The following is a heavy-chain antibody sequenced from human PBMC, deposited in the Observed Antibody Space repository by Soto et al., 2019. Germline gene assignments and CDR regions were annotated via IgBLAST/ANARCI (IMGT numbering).Heavy chain of an antibody. CDR1: GFTFSSYW. CDR2: IKQDGSEK. V-gene: IGHV3-7*03. Sequence: GGSLRLSCAASGFTFSSYWMSWVRQAPGKGLEWVANIKQDGSEKYYVDSVKGRFTSSRDNAKDSLYLQMNSLRAEDTDVYYCARDSKYSSSWGSCCYCYMDVWGKGTTVTVSS. D-gene: IGHD6-13*01. CDR3: ARDSKYSSSWGSCCYCYMDV. J-gene: IGHJ6*03.